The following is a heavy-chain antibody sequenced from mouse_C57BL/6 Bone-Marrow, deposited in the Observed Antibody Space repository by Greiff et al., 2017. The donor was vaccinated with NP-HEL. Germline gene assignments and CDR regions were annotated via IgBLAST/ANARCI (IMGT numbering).Heavy chain of an antibody. CDR1: GFSFNTYA. CDR2: IRSKSNNYAT. D-gene: IGHD2-12*01. Sequence: EVKLVESGGGLVQPKGSLKLSCAASGFSFNTYAMNWVRQAPGQGLEWVARIRSKSNNYATYYADSVKDRLTISRDDSESMLYLQMNNLKTEDTAMYYCVRQGYDGYYAMDYWGQGTSVTVSS. J-gene: IGHJ4*01. V-gene: IGHV10-1*01. CDR3: VRQGYDGYYAMDY.